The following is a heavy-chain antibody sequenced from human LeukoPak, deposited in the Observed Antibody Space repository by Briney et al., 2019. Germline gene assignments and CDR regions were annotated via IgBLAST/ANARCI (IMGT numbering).Heavy chain of an antibody. Sequence: PGGSLRLSCAASGFTFSTYWMTWVRQAPGKGLEWVANMKGDGSEIHYMDSVKGRFTISRDNSKNTLYLQMNSLRAEDTAVYYCAKDAAIESSGWYGDYWGQGTLVTVSS. J-gene: IGHJ4*02. CDR1: GFTFSTYW. V-gene: IGHV3-7*01. CDR2: MKGDGSEI. CDR3: AKDAAIESSGWYGDY. D-gene: IGHD6-19*01.